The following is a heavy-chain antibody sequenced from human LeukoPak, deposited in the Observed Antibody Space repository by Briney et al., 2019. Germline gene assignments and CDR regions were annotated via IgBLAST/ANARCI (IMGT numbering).Heavy chain of an antibody. CDR1: GGSFSGYY. CDR2: INHSGST. D-gene: IGHD1-26*01. V-gene: IGHV4-34*01. Sequence: PSETLSLTCAVYGGSFSGYYLSWIRQPRGKGLEWIGEINHSGSTNYNPSLKSRVTISVDTSKNQFSLKLSSVTAADTAVYYCASTFTWELLRCGAFDIWGQGTMVTVSS. J-gene: IGHJ3*02. CDR3: ASTFTWELLRCGAFDI.